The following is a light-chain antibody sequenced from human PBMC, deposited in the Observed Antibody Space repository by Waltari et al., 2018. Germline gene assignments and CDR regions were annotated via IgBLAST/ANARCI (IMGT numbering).Light chain of an antibody. CDR3: QQYNHWPFT. J-gene: IGKJ3*01. CDR1: QSVLYSSNNKNY. CDR2: WAS. V-gene: IGKV4-1*01. Sequence: DIVMTQSPDSLAVSLGERATINCKSSQSVLYSSNNKNYLAWYQQKPGQPPKLLIYWASTRESGVPDRFSGSGSGTDFTLTITSLQSEDFAVYYCQQYNHWPFTFGPGTKVDVK.